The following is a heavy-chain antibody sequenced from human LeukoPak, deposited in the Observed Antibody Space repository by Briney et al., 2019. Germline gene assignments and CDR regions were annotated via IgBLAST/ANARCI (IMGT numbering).Heavy chain of an antibody. CDR2: TYYRSKWYN. J-gene: IGHJ4*02. D-gene: IGHD3-16*01. CDR1: GDSVSSNSAA. CDR3: ARDHFLFGPIRRQGGNFDY. V-gene: IGHV6-1*01. Sequence: PSQTLSLTCAISGDSVSSNSAAWNWIRQSPSRGLEWLGRTYYRSKWYNDYAVSVKSRITINPDTSKNQFSLQLNSVTPEDTAVYYCARDHFLFGPIRRQGGNFDYWGQGTLVTVSS.